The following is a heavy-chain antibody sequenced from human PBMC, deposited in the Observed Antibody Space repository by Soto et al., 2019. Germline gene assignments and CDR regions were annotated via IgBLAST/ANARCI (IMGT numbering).Heavy chain of an antibody. D-gene: IGHD1-20*01. V-gene: IGHV4-4*07. CDR2: IYSSGNT. CDR3: VRDVESPGISGSWGAFDI. J-gene: IGHJ3*02. CDR1: GGSIRNYF. Sequence: ETLSLTCTVSGGSIRNYFWTWIRQPAGKGLEWIGRIYSSGNTVYNASLKSRVTMSIDMSKNQFSLKLSSMTAADTAVYYCVRDVESPGISGSWGAFDIWGQGTVVTVSS.